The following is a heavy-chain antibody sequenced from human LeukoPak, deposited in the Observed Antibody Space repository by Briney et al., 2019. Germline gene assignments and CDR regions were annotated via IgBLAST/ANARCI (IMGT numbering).Heavy chain of an antibody. CDR2: ISGGGGST. D-gene: IGHD6-13*01. CDR3: VRGPQQLVTNWFDP. V-gene: IGHV3-23*01. Sequence: GGSLRLSCAASGFTFSNYAMRWVRQAPGKGLEWVSAISGGGGSTYYADSVKGRFTISRDNSKNTLYLQMNSLRAEDTAVYYCVRGPQQLVTNWFDPWGQGALVTVSS. CDR1: GFTFSNYA. J-gene: IGHJ5*02.